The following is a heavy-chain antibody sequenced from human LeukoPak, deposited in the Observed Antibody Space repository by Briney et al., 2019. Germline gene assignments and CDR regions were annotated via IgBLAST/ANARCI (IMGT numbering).Heavy chain of an antibody. CDR2: ISSNGGST. Sequence: GGSLRLSCAASGFTFSSYAMHWVRQAPGKGLEYVSAISSNGGSTYYANSVKGRFTISRDDAKNSQYLQMNSLRAEDTAVYYCARDRKESITIFGVVTEPAFDYWGQGTLVTVSS. J-gene: IGHJ4*02. D-gene: IGHD3-3*01. CDR1: GFTFSSYA. V-gene: IGHV3-64*01. CDR3: ARDRKESITIFGVVTEPAFDY.